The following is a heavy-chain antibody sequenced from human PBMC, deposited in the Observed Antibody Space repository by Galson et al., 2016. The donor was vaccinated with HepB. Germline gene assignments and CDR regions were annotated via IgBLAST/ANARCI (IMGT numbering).Heavy chain of an antibody. CDR3: ARSGNWYDVLRWFDP. D-gene: IGHD1-1*01. CDR2: ISGSGTSV. Sequence: SLRLSCAASGFTFNEHYMSWIRQAPGKELEWLSYISGSGTSVMYADSVKGRSTISRDNAKNSLYLEMNSLTPEDTAVYYCARSGNWYDVLRWFDPWGQGTLVTVSS. V-gene: IGHV3-11*04. J-gene: IGHJ5*02. CDR1: GFTFNEHY.